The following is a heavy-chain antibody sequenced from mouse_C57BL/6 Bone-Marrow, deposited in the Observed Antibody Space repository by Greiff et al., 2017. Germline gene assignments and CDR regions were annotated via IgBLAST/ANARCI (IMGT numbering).Heavy chain of an antibody. V-gene: IGHV2-2*01. CDR2: IWSGGST. Sequence: VQLQQSGPGLVQPSQSLSITCTVSGFSLTSYGVHWVRQSPGKGLEWLGVIWSGGSTDYNAAFISRLSISKDNSKGQVFFKMNSLQADDTAIYYCARNGGSGRGFAYWGQGTLVTVSA. CDR1: GFSLTSYG. CDR3: ARNGGSGRGFAY. D-gene: IGHD4-1*01. J-gene: IGHJ3*01.